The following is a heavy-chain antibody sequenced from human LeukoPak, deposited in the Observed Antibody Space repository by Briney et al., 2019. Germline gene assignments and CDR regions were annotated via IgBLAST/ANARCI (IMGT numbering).Heavy chain of an antibody. Sequence: GGSLRLSCAASGFTFINFGMSWVRQAPGKGLQWVSRISGSGGTTNYADSVKGRFTISRDDSKNTLYLQVNSLRAEDTAVYYCAREVGPFDYWGQGTLVTVSS. D-gene: IGHD1-26*01. V-gene: IGHV3-23*01. CDR3: AREVGPFDY. J-gene: IGHJ4*02. CDR1: GFTFINFG. CDR2: ISGSGGTT.